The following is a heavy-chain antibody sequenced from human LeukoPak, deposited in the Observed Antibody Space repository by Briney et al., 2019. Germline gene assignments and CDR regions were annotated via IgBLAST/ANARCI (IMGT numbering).Heavy chain of an antibody. D-gene: IGHD3-16*02. CDR2: ISYDGSNK. J-gene: IGHJ4*02. CDR1: KFTFSSYG. V-gene: IGHV3-30*03. CDR3: ARDWPVSFDY. Sequence: GGSLRLSCAASKFTFSSYGMHWVRQAPGKGLEWVAVISYDGSNKYYADSVRGRFTISRDNSKNTLYLHMNSLRPEDTAVYYCARDWPVSFDYWGQGTLVTVSS.